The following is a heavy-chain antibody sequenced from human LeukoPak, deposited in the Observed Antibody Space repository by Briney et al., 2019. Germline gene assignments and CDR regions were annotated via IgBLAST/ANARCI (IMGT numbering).Heavy chain of an antibody. J-gene: IGHJ4*02. CDR3: ARDAYYDILTGYYNPFDY. V-gene: IGHV3-21*01. Sequence: GGSLRLSCAASGFTFSSYSMNWVRQAPGKGLEWVSSISSSSYIYYADSVKGRFTISRDNAKNSLYLQMNSLRAEDTAVYYCARDAYYDILTGYYNPFDYWGQGTLVTVSS. D-gene: IGHD3-9*01. CDR2: ISSSSYI. CDR1: GFTFSSYS.